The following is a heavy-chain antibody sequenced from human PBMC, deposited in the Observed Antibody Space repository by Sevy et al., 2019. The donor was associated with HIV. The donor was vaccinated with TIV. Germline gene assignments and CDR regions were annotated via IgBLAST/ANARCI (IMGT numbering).Heavy chain of an antibody. CDR1: GGPISSYY. V-gene: IGHV4-59*01. J-gene: IGHJ5*02. Sequence: SETLSLTCSVSGGPISSYYWSWIRQPPGKRLEWIGYIHYSGSTNYNPSLNSRLTISVDTSKNQFSLRLTSVTAADTAGYSGGGAPPVRSGDDSLNWFDPWGQGILVTVSS. CDR3: GGAPPVRSGDDSLNWFDP. CDR2: IHYSGST. D-gene: IGHD5-12*01.